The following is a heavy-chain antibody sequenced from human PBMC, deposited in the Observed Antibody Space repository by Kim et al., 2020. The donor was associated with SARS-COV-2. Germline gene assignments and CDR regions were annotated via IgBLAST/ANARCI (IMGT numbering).Heavy chain of an antibody. Sequence: GGSLRLSCAASGFTFSSYAMSWVRQAPGKGLEWVSAISGSGGSTYYADSVKGRFTISRDNSKNTLYLQMNSLRAEDTAVYYCAKELLWFGELFPDAFDIWGQGTMVTVSS. CDR3: AKELLWFGELFPDAFDI. CDR1: GFTFSSYA. D-gene: IGHD3-10*01. CDR2: ISGSGGST. J-gene: IGHJ3*02. V-gene: IGHV3-23*01.